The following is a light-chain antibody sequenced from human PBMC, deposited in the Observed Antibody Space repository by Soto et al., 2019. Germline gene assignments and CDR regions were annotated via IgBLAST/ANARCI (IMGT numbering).Light chain of an antibody. Sequence: DFVMTQTPDSLAVSLGERATINCKSSPSVLSSSNSKNYLAWYQQKPGQPPRLLIYWASTRNSGVPDRFSGSASGTDFTLTISSLQTEDVAVYYCQQYYSTPYTFGQGTKLEIK. CDR3: QQYYSTPYT. J-gene: IGKJ2*01. V-gene: IGKV4-1*01. CDR2: WAS. CDR1: PSVLSSSNSKNY.